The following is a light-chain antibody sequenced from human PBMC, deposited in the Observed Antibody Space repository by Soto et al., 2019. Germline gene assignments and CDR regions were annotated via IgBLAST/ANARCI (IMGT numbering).Light chain of an antibody. CDR3: QQYGSSPMYT. V-gene: IGKV3-20*01. CDR2: GAS. J-gene: IGKJ2*01. Sequence: EIVLTQSPGTLSLSPGERATVSCRASQSVSSSYLAWYQQKPGQAPRLLIHGASTRATAIPDRFSGSGSGTDFTLSISRLEPEDSAVYYCQQYGSSPMYTFGQGTKVDI. CDR1: QSVSSSY.